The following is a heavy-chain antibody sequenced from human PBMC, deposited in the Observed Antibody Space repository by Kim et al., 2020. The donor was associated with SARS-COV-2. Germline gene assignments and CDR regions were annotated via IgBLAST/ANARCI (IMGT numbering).Heavy chain of an antibody. CDR2: INHSGST. Sequence: SETLSLTCAVYGGSFSGYYWSWIRQPPGKGLEWIGEINHSGSTNYNPSLKSRVTISVDTSKNQFSLKLSSVTAADTAVYYCARGTFWAAGNHFNYYYGMDVWGQGTTVTVSS. D-gene: IGHD6-13*01. CDR3: ARGTFWAAGNHFNYYYGMDV. CDR1: GGSFSGYY. J-gene: IGHJ6*02. V-gene: IGHV4-34*01.